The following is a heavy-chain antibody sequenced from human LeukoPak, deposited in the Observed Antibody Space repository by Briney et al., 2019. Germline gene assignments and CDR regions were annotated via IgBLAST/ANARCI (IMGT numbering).Heavy chain of an antibody. CDR3: ARNAGTEVVLYYYYMDV. D-gene: IGHD6-13*01. CDR2: IKQDGSEK. V-gene: IGHV3-7*01. Sequence: GGSLRLSCAASGFTFSSYWMSWVRQAPGKGLEGGANIKQDGSEKYYVDSVKGRFTISRDNAKNSLYLQMNSLRAEDTAVYYCARNAGTEVVLYYYYMDVWGKGTTVTVSS. J-gene: IGHJ6*03. CDR1: GFTFSSYW.